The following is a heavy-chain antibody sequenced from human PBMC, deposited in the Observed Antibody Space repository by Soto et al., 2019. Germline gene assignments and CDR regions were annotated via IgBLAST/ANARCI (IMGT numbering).Heavy chain of an antibody. D-gene: IGHD1-26*01. V-gene: IGHV3-30*18. CDR1: GFTFSSYG. CDR2: ISYDGSNK. Sequence: LRLSCAASGFTFSSYGMHWVRQAPGKGLEWVAVISYDGSNKYYADSVKGRFTISRDNSKNTLYLQMNSLRAEDTAVYYCAKDRLLAMSGSYYCDYWGQGTLVTVSS. J-gene: IGHJ4*02. CDR3: AKDRLLAMSGSYYCDY.